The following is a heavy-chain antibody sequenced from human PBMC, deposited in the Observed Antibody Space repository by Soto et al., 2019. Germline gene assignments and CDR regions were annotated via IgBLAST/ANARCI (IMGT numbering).Heavy chain of an antibody. J-gene: IGHJ4*02. CDR3: ARARTTLVDY. D-gene: IGHD4-17*01. CDR1: GVTFSSYG. V-gene: IGHV3-33*01. Sequence: QVQLVESGGVVVQPGRSLRLSCAASGVTFSSYGMHWVRQAPGKGLEWVAGIWYDGSNKYYADSVQGRFTISRDNSKNKLYLQMNSLRAEDTAVYYCARARTTLVDYWGQGTLVTVSS. CDR2: IWYDGSNK.